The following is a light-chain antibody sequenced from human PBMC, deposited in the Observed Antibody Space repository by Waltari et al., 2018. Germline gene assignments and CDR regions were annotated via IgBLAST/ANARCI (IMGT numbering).Light chain of an antibody. CDR2: VGPGGIVG. V-gene: IGLV9-49*01. J-gene: IGLJ3*02. CDR3: GAGDGSGNKFAPV. Sequence: QPLLTPPPSASASLGASVTPTCTLTSGYNTYKVDWYQQRPGKGPRFVMRVGPGGIVGSKGSGIPDRSSVLGSGLNRYLTIKNIQEEDERDDHCGAGDGSGNKFAPVFGGGSKLCVL. CDR1: SGYNTYK.